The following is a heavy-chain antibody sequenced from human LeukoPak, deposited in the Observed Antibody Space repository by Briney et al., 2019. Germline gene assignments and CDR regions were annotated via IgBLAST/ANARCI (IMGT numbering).Heavy chain of an antibody. CDR2: ISSSSSYI. CDR1: GFTFSSYS. Sequence: GGSLRLSCAASGFTFSSYSMNWVRQAPGKGLEWVSSISSSSSYIYYADSVKGRFTISRDNAKNSLYLQMNSLRAEDTAVYYCAREVRGYSYGYPSWGQGTLVTVSS. J-gene: IGHJ4*02. CDR3: AREVRGYSYGYPS. V-gene: IGHV3-21*01. D-gene: IGHD5-18*01.